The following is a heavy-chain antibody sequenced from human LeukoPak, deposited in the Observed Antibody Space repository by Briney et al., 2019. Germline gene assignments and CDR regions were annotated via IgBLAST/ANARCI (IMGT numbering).Heavy chain of an antibody. CDR1: GGSISSGGSY. CDR2: IFCSGTT. J-gene: IGHJ4*02. CDR3: ARVGVSGSYYGTSDY. D-gene: IGHD3-10*01. V-gene: IGHV4-31*02. Sequence: SETLSLTCTVSGGSISSGGSYWSWIRQHPGKGLEWIGLIFCSGTTYYNPYLKNRVTISVDTSNNQFPLKLSSVTAADTAVYYCARVGVSGSYYGTSDYWGQGTLVTVSS.